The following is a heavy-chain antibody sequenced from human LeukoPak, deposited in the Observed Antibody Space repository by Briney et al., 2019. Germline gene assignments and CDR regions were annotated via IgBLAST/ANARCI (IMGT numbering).Heavy chain of an antibody. CDR3: ARADGAQTFPFDY. Sequence: SETLSLTCAVYGGSFSGYYWSWIRQPPGKGLEWIGEINPGGNTNYNPSLKSRVTISVDTSKNQFSLKLASVTAADTAVYYCARADGAQTFPFDYWSLGTLVTVSS. V-gene: IGHV4-34*01. CDR1: GGSFSGYY. D-gene: IGHD4/OR15-4a*01. J-gene: IGHJ4*02. CDR2: INPGGNT.